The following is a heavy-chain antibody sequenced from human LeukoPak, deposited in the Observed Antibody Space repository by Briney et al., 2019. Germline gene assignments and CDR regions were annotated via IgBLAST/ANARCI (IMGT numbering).Heavy chain of an antibody. Sequence: GGSLRLSCAASGFTFSSYSMNWVRQAPGKGREWVSSISSSSSYIYYADSVKGRFTISRDNAKNSLYLQMNSLRAEDTAVYYCARGWSYCSSTSCPFDYWGQGTLVTVSS. J-gene: IGHJ4*02. V-gene: IGHV3-21*01. CDR2: ISSSSSYI. D-gene: IGHD2-2*01. CDR3: ARGWSYCSSTSCPFDY. CDR1: GFTFSSYS.